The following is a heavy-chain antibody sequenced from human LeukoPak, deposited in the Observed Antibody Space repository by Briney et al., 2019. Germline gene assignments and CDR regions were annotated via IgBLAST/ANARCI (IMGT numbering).Heavy chain of an antibody. V-gene: IGHV4-4*02. D-gene: IGHD6-13*01. CDR2: IYHSGYT. CDR1: GVSISSNNW. J-gene: IGHJ4*02. Sequence: SETLSLTCAVSGVSISSNNWWSWVRQPPGKGLEWIGEIYHSGYTNYNPPLKSRVTISLDISKNQFSLKLSSVTAADTAVYYCARVSAAARRMSTFLYYFDYWGQGTLVTVSS. CDR3: ARVSAAARRMSTFLYYFDY.